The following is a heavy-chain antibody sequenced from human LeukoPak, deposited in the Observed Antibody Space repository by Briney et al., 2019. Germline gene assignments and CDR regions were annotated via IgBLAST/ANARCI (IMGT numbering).Heavy chain of an antibody. D-gene: IGHD1-26*01. J-gene: IGHJ4*02. CDR2: VSGSGDDT. CDR1: GFPFNMYA. Sequence: GGSLRLSCEASGFPFNMYAMTWIRQTPVKGLEWVASVSGSGDDTYYAASVKGRFTISRDNSRTTVSLQMNSLRAEDTAVYFCARDFMVGGTTGWINWGQGTLVTVSS. CDR3: ARDFMVGGTTGWIN. V-gene: IGHV3-23*01.